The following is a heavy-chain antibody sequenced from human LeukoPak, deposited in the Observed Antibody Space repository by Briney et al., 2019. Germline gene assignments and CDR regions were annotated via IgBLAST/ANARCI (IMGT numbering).Heavy chain of an antibody. Sequence: SETLSLTCTVSGGSISSYYWSWIRQPAGKGLEWIGRIYGSGSTNYNPSLKSRVTMSVDTSKNQFSLKLSSVTAADTVVYYCASHYYYDSKGFDPWGQGTLVTVSS. J-gene: IGHJ5*02. D-gene: IGHD3-22*01. CDR2: IYGSGST. CDR3: ASHYYYDSKGFDP. V-gene: IGHV4-4*07. CDR1: GGSISSYY.